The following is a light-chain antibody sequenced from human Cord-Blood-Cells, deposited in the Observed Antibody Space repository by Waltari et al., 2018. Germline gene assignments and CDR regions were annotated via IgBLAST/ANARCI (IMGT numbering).Light chain of an antibody. CDR1: SNNVGNQG. J-gene: IGLJ3*02. CDR3: SAWDSSLSAWV. Sequence: AGLTQPPPVSKDLRQTATLTYTGNSNNVGNQGAAWLQQHQGHPPKLLSYRNNNRPSGISERLSASRSGNTASLTITGLQPEDEADYYCSAWDSSLSAWVFGGWTKLTVL. CDR2: RNN. V-gene: IGLV10-54*01.